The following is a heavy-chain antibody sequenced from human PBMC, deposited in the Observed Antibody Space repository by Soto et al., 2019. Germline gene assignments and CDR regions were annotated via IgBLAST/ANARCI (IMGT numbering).Heavy chain of an antibody. J-gene: IGHJ4*02. CDR2: IIPIFGTA. D-gene: IGHD3-22*01. CDR1: GGSFNRHT. V-gene: IGHV1-69*01. CDR3: ARGWGYDSNDYYYAY. Sequence: QVQLVQSGAEVRKPGSSVRVSCKASGGSFNRHTISWVRQAPGQGLEWMGGIIPIFGTANHAQKFQGRVTIIADESTSTVYMELSRLRSDDTAIYYGARGWGYDSNDYYYAYWGQGTLVIVSS.